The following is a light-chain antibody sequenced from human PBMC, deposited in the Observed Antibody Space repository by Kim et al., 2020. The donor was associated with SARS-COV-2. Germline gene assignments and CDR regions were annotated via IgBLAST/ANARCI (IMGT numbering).Light chain of an antibody. J-gene: IGLJ2*01. CDR1: TSNIGSEYD. V-gene: IGLV1-40*01. CDR2: GNN. Sequence: QSVLTQPPSVSGAPGQRVTISCTGSTSNIGSEYDVHWYQQLPGTAPKLLIQGNNIRPSGVPDRISGSKSGTSASLVITGLQPDDEADYYCQSYDSTPSSVIFGGGTQLTVL. CDR3: QSYDSTPSSVI.